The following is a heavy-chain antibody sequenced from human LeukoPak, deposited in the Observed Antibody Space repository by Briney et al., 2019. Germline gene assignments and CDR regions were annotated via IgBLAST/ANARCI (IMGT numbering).Heavy chain of an antibody. D-gene: IGHD3-22*01. V-gene: IGHV3-11*04. J-gene: IGHJ3*02. Sequence: GGSLRLSCAASGFTFSDYYMTWIRQAPGKGLEWVSYISSRSGSSIYYADSVKGRFTISRDNAKNSLYLQMNSLRAEDTAVYYCARAPPAYYYDSSGPGAFDIWGQGTMVTVSS. CDR1: GFTFSDYY. CDR2: ISSRSGSSI. CDR3: ARAPPAYYYDSSGPGAFDI.